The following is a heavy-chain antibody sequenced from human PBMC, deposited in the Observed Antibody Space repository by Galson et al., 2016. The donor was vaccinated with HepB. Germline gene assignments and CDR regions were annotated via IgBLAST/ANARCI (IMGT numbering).Heavy chain of an antibody. CDR1: GGSFSSSVYY. CDR2: IYYSGNT. J-gene: IGHJ5*02. Sequence: SETLSLACTVSGGSFSSSVYYWGWIRQSPGKGLEWIGSIYYSGNTFYNPSLKSRVTISVDTSKNQFSLKLSSVTAADTAVYYCARQPYSSRSNWFDPWGQGTLVTVSS. V-gene: IGHV4-39*01. D-gene: IGHD6-13*01. CDR3: ARQPYSSRSNWFDP.